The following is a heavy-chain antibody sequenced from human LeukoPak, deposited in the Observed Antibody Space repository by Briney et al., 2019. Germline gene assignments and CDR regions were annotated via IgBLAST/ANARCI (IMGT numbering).Heavy chain of an antibody. V-gene: IGHV4-4*07. J-gene: IGHJ6*03. CDR2: IYTSGST. D-gene: IGHD2-2*02. Sequence: SETLSLTCTVSGGSISSYYWSWIRQPAGKGLEWIGRIYTSGSTNYNPSLKSRVTISVDTSKNQFSLKLSSVTAADTAVYYCARGGCSSTSCYSYYYMDVWGKGTTVTVSS. CDR1: GGSISSYY. CDR3: ARGGCSSTSCYSYYYMDV.